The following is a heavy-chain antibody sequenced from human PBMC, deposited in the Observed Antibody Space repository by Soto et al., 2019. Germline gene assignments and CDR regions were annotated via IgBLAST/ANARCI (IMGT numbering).Heavy chain of an antibody. CDR2: SSGGGFAIST. D-gene: IGHD3-22*01. CDR1: GFTFSSYA. J-gene: IGHJ4*02. V-gene: IGHV3-23*01. Sequence: PGGSLRLSCAASGFTFSSYAMSRVRQAPGKGLEWVSGSSGGGFAISTDYADSVKGRFTISRDNSKNTLYLQMNSLRAEDTAVYYCAKGMADFYDSSGYLEYWGQGTLVTVSS. CDR3: AKGMADFYDSSGYLEY.